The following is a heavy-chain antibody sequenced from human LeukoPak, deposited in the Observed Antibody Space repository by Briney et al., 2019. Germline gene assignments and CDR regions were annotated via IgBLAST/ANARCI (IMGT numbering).Heavy chain of an antibody. Sequence: QSGGSLRLSCAASGFTFSSYWMSWVRQAPGKGLEWVANIKQDGSEKYYVDSVKGRFTISRDNAKNSLYLQMNSLRAEDTAVYCCARDSGSFGELLGDAFDIWGQGTMVTVSS. J-gene: IGHJ3*02. CDR3: ARDSGSFGELLGDAFDI. D-gene: IGHD3-10*01. CDR1: GFTFSSYW. CDR2: IKQDGSEK. V-gene: IGHV3-7*01.